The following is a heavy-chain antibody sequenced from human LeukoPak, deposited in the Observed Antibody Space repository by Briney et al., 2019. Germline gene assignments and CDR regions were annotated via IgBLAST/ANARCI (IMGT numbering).Heavy chain of an antibody. CDR3: AKGITMIVVVIETIDY. CDR1: GFTFSSYA. J-gene: IGHJ4*02. D-gene: IGHD3-22*01. CDR2: ISGSGGST. V-gene: IGHV3-23*01. Sequence: PGGSLRLPCAASGFTFSSYAMSWVRQAPGKGLEWVSAISGSGGSTYYADSVKGRFTISRDNSKNTLYLQLNSLRAEDTAVYYCAKGITMIVVVIETIDYWGQGTLVTVSS.